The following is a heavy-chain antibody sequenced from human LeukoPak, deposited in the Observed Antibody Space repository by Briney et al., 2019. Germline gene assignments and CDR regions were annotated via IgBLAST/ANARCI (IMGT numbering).Heavy chain of an antibody. V-gene: IGHV3-23*01. CDR3: AKDRVTMVRAYFDY. J-gene: IGHJ4*02. CDR2: ISGSGGST. CDR1: GFTFSSYG. Sequence: GGSLRLSCAASGFTFSSYGMSWVRRAPGKGLEWVSAISGSGGSTYYADSVKGRFTISRDNSKNTLYLQMNSLRAEDTAVYYCAKDRVTMVRAYFDYWGQGTLVTVSS. D-gene: IGHD3-10*01.